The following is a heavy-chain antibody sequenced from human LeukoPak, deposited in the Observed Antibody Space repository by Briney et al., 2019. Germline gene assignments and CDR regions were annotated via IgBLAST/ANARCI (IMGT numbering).Heavy chain of an antibody. J-gene: IGHJ3*02. CDR2: MNPNSGNT. V-gene: IGHV1-8*03. CDR1: GYTFTSYD. CDR3: ARGEWELNAFDI. D-gene: IGHD1-26*01. Sequence: ASVKVSXKASGYTFTSYDINWVRQAPGQGLEWMGWMNPNSGNTGYAQKFQGRVTITRNTSISTAYMELSSLRSEDTAVYYCARGEWELNAFDIWGQGTMVTVSS.